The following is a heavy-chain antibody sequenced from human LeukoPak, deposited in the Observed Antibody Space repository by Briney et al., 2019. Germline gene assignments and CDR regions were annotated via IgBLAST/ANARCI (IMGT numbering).Heavy chain of an antibody. CDR3: ARGGFYTDWFDP. CDR2: IYTGGTT. D-gene: IGHD3-16*01. V-gene: IGHV3-53*04. Sequence: GGSLRLSCAASGFTVSSNYMSWVRQAPEKGLEWVSVIYTGGTTYYADSVKGRFTMSRHNSKNTLFLQMDSLRAEDTAVYYCARGGFYTDWFDPWGQGTLVTVSS. CDR1: GFTVSSNY. J-gene: IGHJ5*02.